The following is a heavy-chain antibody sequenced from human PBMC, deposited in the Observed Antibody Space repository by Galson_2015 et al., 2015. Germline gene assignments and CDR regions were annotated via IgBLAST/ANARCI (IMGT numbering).Heavy chain of an antibody. Sequence: SLRLSCAASGFPFTNAWLNWVRQAPGKGLEWVGRMRSKPEGGTTVYAAPVKGRFTISRDDSKNTLYLQMNSLQTDDTDVYYCTTDLGWTGGDFWGQGALVTVSS. V-gene: IGHV3-15*01. D-gene: IGHD6-19*01. J-gene: IGHJ4*02. CDR3: TTDLGWTGGDF. CDR1: GFPFTNAW. CDR2: MRSKPEGGTT.